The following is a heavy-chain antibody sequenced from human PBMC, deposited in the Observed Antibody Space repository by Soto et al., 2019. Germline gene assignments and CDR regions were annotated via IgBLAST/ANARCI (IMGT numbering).Heavy chain of an antibody. CDR2: ISGSGGTT. CDR1: GFTFSSYA. V-gene: IGHV3-23*01. D-gene: IGHD6-13*01. J-gene: IGHJ5*02. Sequence: GGSLRLSCAASGFTFSSYAMSWVRQAPGKGLEWVSGISGSGGTTYYADPVKGRFTISRDNSKNTLYLQMNSLRAEDTAVYYCAKDQRLLVASAGTFSHHWGQGTLVTDSS. CDR3: AKDQRLLVASAGTFSHH.